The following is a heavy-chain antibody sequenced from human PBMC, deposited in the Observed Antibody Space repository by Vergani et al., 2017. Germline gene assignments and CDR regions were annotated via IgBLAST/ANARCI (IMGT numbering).Heavy chain of an antibody. V-gene: IGHV4-39*01. CDR2: IYYSGST. CDR3: ARHSXVEWLVKLGWIDP. CDR1: GASIRTSNYY. Sequence: QLQLQESGPGLVKPSATLALTCSVSGASIRTSNYYWGWIRQPPGKGLEWIASIYYSGSTYYNPSLKSRVTISEDTSKNQFSLKLSSVTAADTAVYFCARHSXVEWLVKLGWIDPWGKGILVTVSS. D-gene: IGHD6-19*01. J-gene: IGHJ5*02.